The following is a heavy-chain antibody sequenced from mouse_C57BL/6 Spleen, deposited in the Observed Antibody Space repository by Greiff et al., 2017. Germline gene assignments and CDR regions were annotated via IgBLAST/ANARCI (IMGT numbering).Heavy chain of an antibody. CDR1: GFTFTDYY. V-gene: IGHV7-3*01. D-gene: IGHD1-1*01. J-gene: IGHJ4*01. CDR2: IRNKANGYTT. Sequence: EVKLVESGGGLVQPGGSLSLSCAASGFTFTDYYMSWVRQPPGKALEWLGFIRNKANGYTTEYSASVKGRFTISRDNSQRILYLHMNALRAEDSATDYCARYDGSSYEGYAMDYWGQGTSVTVSS. CDR3: ARYDGSSYEGYAMDY.